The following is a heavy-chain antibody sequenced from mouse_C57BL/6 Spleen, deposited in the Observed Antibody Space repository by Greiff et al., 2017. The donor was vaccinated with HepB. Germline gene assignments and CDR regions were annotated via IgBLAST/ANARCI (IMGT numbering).Heavy chain of an antibody. CDR2: IWSDGST. V-gene: IGHV2-6*03. Sequence: VKLQESGPGLVAPSQSLSITCTVSGFSLTSYGVHWVRQPPGKGLEWLVVIWSDGSTTYNSALKSRLSISKDNTKSQVFLKMNRLQTDDTAMYSCARSNYPLAMDYWGQGTSVTVSS. CDR1: GFSLTSYG. D-gene: IGHD2-5*01. J-gene: IGHJ4*01. CDR3: ARSNYPLAMDY.